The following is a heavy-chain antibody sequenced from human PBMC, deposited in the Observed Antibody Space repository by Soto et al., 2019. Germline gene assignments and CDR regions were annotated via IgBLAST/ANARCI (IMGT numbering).Heavy chain of an antibody. CDR3: ARDSPNNYYDRSGYYTYYGMEV. Sequence: QVQLVQSGAEVKKPGSSVKVSCKASGGTFSNYSFSWVRQAPGQGLEWMGGIIPIFGTANYAQKFQGRVTITADKFTSTAYMELSSLRSEDTAVYYCARDSPNNYYDRSGYYTYYGMEVWGQGTTVTVSS. CDR1: GGTFSNYS. D-gene: IGHD3-22*01. CDR2: IIPIFGTA. J-gene: IGHJ6*02. V-gene: IGHV1-69*06.